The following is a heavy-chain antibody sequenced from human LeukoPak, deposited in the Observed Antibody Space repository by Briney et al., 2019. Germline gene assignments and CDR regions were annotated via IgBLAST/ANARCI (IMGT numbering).Heavy chain of an antibody. J-gene: IGHJ4*02. CDR2: INPNSGAT. D-gene: IGHD2-8*01. CDR3: ARVEYCTKGVCINFDL. V-gene: IGHV1-2*02. CDR1: GYTFTGPY. Sequence: ASVKVSRKASGYTFTGPYIHWMRQAPGQGLEWMGWINPNSGATKYAQKFQGRVTVTRDTSTSTAYMELSGLRGDDTAAYYCARVEYCTKGVCINFDLWGQGTLVTVSS.